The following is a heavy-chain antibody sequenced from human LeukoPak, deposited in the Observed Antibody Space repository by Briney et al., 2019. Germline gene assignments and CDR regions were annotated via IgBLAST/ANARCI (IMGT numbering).Heavy chain of an antibody. J-gene: IGHJ4*02. Sequence: SETLSLTCTVSGDSISGYYWSWIRQPPGKGLEWIGFIYSSGSTNYNPSLKSRVTISMDKSKNQISLRLTSVTAADTAVYYCARSPTKRVPEDYWGQGTLVTVSS. V-gene: IGHV4-59*12. CDR1: GDSISGYY. CDR2: IYSSGST. CDR3: ARSPTKRVPEDY. D-gene: IGHD2-2*01.